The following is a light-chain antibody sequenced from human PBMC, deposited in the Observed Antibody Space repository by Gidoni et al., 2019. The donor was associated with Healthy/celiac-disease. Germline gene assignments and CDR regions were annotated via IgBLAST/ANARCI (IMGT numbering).Light chain of an antibody. CDR3: QSADSSGTLSWV. Sequence: YELTQPPPPSLAPGHTARITCSGDALPKQYAYWYQQKPGQAPVLVIYKDSERPSGNPERFSGSSSGTTVTLTISGVQAEDETDYYCQSADSSGTLSWVFGGGTKLTVL. CDR2: KDS. CDR1: ALPKQY. J-gene: IGLJ3*02. V-gene: IGLV3-25*03.